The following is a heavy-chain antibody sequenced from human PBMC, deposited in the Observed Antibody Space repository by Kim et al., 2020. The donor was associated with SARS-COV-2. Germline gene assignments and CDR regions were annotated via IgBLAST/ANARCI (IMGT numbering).Heavy chain of an antibody. D-gene: IGHD2-2*01. V-gene: IGHV3-30*07. CDR3: ERESVVPAANYYYYGMDV. J-gene: IGHJ6*02. Sequence: KGRFTIARDHSMNTLYLQMNSLRAEDTAVYYCERESVVPAANYYYYGMDVWGQGTTVTVSS.